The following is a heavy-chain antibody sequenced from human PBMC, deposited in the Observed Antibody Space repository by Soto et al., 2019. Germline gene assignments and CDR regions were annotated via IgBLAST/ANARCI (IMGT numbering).Heavy chain of an antibody. CDR1: GGSFSGYY. Sequence: SETLSLTCAVYGGSFSGYYWSWIRQPPGKGLEWIGEINHSGSTNYNPSLKSRVTISVDTSKNQFSLKLSSVTAADTAVYYCARGHGCSGGSCPYRYGMDVWGQGTTVTVSS. V-gene: IGHV4-34*01. CDR3: ARGHGCSGGSCPYRYGMDV. D-gene: IGHD2-15*01. J-gene: IGHJ6*02. CDR2: INHSGST.